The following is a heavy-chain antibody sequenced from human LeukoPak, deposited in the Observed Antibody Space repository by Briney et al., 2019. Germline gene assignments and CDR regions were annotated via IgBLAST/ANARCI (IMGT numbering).Heavy chain of an antibody. V-gene: IGHV3-21*01. J-gene: IGHJ4*02. Sequence: GGSLRLSCAASAFIFNRYGMSWVRQAPGKGLEWVSSISSSSSYIYYSDSVKGRFTISRDNAKNSLYLQMNSLRAEDTAVYYCARQQWLDGAYYFDYWGQGTLVTVSS. CDR3: ARQQWLDGAYYFDY. CDR1: AFIFNRYG. CDR2: ISSSSSYI. D-gene: IGHD6-19*01.